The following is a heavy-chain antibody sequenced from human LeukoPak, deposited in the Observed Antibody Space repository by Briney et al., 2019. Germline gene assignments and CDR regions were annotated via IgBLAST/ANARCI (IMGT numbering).Heavy chain of an antibody. J-gene: IGHJ4*02. CDR2: ISYDGSNK. CDR1: GFTFSSYA. CDR3: ARATYYDAYYFDY. V-gene: IGHV3-30-3*01. Sequence: PGGSLRLSCAASGFTFSSYAMHWVRQAPGKGLEWVAVISYDGSNKYYADSVKGRFTISRDNSKNTLYLQMNSLRAEDTAVYYCARATYYDAYYFDYWGQGTLVTVSS. D-gene: IGHD3-3*01.